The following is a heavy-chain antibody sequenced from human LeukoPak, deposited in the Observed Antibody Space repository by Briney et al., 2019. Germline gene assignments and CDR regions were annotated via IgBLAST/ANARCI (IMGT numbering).Heavy chain of an antibody. V-gene: IGHV3-7*01. D-gene: IGHD6-6*01. CDR3: ARDVSDENGSSSRIHLDY. CDR2: IQQDGSEK. CDR1: GFTFSSYA. Sequence: PGRSLRLSCAASGFTFSSYAMHWVRQAPGKGLEWVANIQQDGSEKYYVDSVKGRFTISRDNAKNSLYLQMNSLRAEDTAVYSCARDVSDENGSSSRIHLDYWGQGTLVTVSS. J-gene: IGHJ4*02.